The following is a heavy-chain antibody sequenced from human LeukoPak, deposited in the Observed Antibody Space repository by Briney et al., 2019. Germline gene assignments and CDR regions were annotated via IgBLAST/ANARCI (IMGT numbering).Heavy chain of an antibody. CDR3: AATSSGPTGRSFDY. D-gene: IGHD3-22*01. CDR1: GGSISSYY. CDR2: IYYSGST. Sequence: PSETLSLTCTVSGGSISSYYWSWIRQPPGKGLEWIGYIYYSGSTNYNPSLKSRVTISVDTSKNQFSLKLSSVTAADTAVYYCAATSSGPTGRSFDYWGQGTLDTVSS. J-gene: IGHJ4*02. V-gene: IGHV4-59*08.